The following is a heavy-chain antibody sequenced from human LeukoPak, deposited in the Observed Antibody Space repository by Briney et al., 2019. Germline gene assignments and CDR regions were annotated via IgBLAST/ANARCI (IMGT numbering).Heavy chain of an antibody. J-gene: IGHJ4*02. Sequence: SKTLSLTCTVSGGSISGGGYYWSWIRQHPGKGLEWIGYIYYSGSTYYNPSLKSRVTISVDTSKNQFSLKLSSVTAADTAVYYCARALAAAGPFDYWGQGTLVTVSS. D-gene: IGHD6-13*01. CDR3: ARALAAAGPFDY. V-gene: IGHV4-31*03. CDR1: GGSISGGGYY. CDR2: IYYSGST.